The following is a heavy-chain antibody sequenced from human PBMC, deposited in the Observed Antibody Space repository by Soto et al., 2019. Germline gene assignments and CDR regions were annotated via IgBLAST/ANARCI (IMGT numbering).Heavy chain of an antibody. CDR1: GFTFSSYG. CDR2: IWYDGSNK. J-gene: IGHJ4*02. Sequence: GGSLRLSCAASGFTFSSYGMHWVRQAPGKGLEWVAVIWYDGSNKYYADSVKGRFTISRDNSKNTLYLQMNSLRAEDTAVYYCARKFVAAAGTEFDYWGQGTQVTVSS. CDR3: ARKFVAAAGTEFDY. V-gene: IGHV3-33*01. D-gene: IGHD6-13*01.